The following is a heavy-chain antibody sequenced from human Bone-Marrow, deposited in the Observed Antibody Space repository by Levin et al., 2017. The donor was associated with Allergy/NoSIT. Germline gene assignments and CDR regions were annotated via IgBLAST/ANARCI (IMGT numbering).Heavy chain of an antibody. CDR3: AKHLYIGYCSSTSCQETTHYYYYYGMDV. D-gene: IGHD2-2*01. CDR2: MNPNSGNT. CDR1: GYTFTSYD. V-gene: IGHV1-8*01. Sequence: ASVKVSCKASGYTFTSYDINWVRQATGQGLEWMGWMNPNSGNTGYAQKFQGRVTMTRNTSISTAYMELSSLRSEDTAVYYCAKHLYIGYCSSTSCQETTHYYYYYGMDVWGQGTTVTVSS. J-gene: IGHJ6*02.